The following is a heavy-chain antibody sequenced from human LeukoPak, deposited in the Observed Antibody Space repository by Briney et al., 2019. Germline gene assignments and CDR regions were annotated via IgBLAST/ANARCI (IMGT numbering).Heavy chain of an antibody. CDR1: GGSISSSSYC. Sequence: PSETLSLTCTVSGGSISSSSYCWGWIRQPPGKGLEWIGSIYYSGSTYYNPSLKSRVTISVDTSKNQFSLKLSSVTAADTAVYYCARDHEEGRFDYWGQGTLVTVSS. CDR3: ARDHEEGRFDY. CDR2: IYYSGST. J-gene: IGHJ4*02. V-gene: IGHV4-39*07.